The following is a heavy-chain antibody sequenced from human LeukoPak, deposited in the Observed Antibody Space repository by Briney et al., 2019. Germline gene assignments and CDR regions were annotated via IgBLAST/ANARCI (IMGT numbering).Heavy chain of an antibody. CDR3: ARGKKVPPRTYYDYVWGSYSLGYFDY. J-gene: IGHJ4*02. Sequence: PSETLSLTCTVSDYSITTAYYWGWLRQPPGKGLEWIGSIYHSGNTYHNPSLKSRVTISVDTSKNQFSLKLSSVTAADTAVYYCARGKKVPPRTYYDYVWGSYSLGYFDYWGQGTLVTVSS. CDR2: IYHSGNT. CDR1: DYSITTAYY. V-gene: IGHV4-38-2*02. D-gene: IGHD3-16*01.